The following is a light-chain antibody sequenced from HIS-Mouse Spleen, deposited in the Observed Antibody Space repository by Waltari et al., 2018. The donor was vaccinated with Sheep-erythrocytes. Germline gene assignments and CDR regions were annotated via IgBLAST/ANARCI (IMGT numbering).Light chain of an antibody. CDR1: SSDVGSYNL. CDR2: EGR. CDR3: CSYAGSSTPWV. J-gene: IGLJ3*02. Sequence: QSALTQPASVSGSPGQSITISCTGTSSDVGSYNLVSWYQQNPGKAPKLMIYEGRKRPSGVSNRFSGSESGNTASLTISGLQAEDEADYYCCSYAGSSTPWVFGGGTKLTVL. V-gene: IGLV2-23*01.